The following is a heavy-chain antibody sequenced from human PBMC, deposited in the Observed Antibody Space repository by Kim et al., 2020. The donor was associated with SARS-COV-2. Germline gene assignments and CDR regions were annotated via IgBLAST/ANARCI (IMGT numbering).Heavy chain of an antibody. CDR3: ARDPYYYDSSGYFDI. V-gene: IGHV1-46*01. Sequence: ASVKVSCKASGYTFTSYYMHWVRQAPGQGLEWMGIINPSGGSTSYAQKFQGRVTMTRDTSTSTVYMELSSLRSEDTAVYYCARDPYYYDSSGYFDIWGQGTMVTVSS. J-gene: IGHJ3*02. CDR1: GYTFTSYY. D-gene: IGHD3-22*01. CDR2: INPSGGST.